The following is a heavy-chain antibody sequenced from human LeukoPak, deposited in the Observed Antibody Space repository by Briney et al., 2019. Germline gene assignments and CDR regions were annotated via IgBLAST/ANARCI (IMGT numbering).Heavy chain of an antibody. D-gene: IGHD2-15*01. CDR2: ISGSSSYI. CDR3: ARGADGVSSNSRGWFDP. J-gene: IGHJ5*02. Sequence: GGSLPLTFPSSGFTFSSYSMNWVRQAPGKGLEWVSSISGSSSYIYYADSVKGRFTISRDNAKNSLYLQMNSLRAEDTAVYYCARGADGVSSNSRGWFDPWGQGTLVTVSS. V-gene: IGHV3-21*01. CDR1: GFTFSSYS.